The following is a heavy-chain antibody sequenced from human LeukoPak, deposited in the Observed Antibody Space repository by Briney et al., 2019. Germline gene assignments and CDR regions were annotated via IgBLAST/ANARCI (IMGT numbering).Heavy chain of an antibody. Sequence: SETLSLTCTVSGGSISSYYWSWIRQPPGQGLEWIGYIYYSGSTNYNPSLKSRVTISVDTSKNQFSLKLSSVTAADTAVYYCARGYYDPYYFDYWGQGTLVTVSS. CDR1: GGSISSYY. V-gene: IGHV4-59*01. D-gene: IGHD3-22*01. CDR3: ARGYYDPYYFDY. CDR2: IYYSGST. J-gene: IGHJ4*02.